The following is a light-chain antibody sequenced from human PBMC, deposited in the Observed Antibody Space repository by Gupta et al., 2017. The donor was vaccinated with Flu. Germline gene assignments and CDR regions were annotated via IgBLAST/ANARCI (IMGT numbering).Light chain of an antibody. CDR3: KSRDSTANHPGV. Sequence: QKLGQAPVLVLYNGKTRHSGIPDRVSGSSSGNTAALTITGAQAEEEADYYCKSRDSTANHPGVFGTGTKVTVL. V-gene: IGLV3-19*01. CDR2: NGK. J-gene: IGLJ1*01.